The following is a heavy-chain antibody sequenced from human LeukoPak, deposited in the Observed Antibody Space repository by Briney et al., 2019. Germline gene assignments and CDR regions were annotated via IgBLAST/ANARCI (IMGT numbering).Heavy chain of an antibody. CDR3: ARDPNWGSGY. Sequence: GGSPRLSCAASGFTFSTYGMIWVRHAPGKGLECVSTIGLSDDSTNYADSVKGRFTVSRDNSKNTLYLLMNSLRAEDTARYYCARDPNWGSGYWGQGTLVTVSS. CDR1: GFTFSTYG. CDR2: IGLSDDST. V-gene: IGHV3-23*01. D-gene: IGHD7-27*01. J-gene: IGHJ4*02.